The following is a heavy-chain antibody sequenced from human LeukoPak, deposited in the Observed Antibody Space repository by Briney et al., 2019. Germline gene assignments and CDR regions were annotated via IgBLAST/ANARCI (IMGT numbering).Heavy chain of an antibody. D-gene: IGHD3-16*02. CDR1: GFTFSSYA. V-gene: IGHV3-23*01. CDR3: ARDDGQSLTPLGY. CDR2: ISGSGGST. Sequence: PGGSLRLSCAASGFTFSSYAMSWVRQAPGKGLEWVSAISGSGGSTYYADSVKGRFTISRDNAKNSLYLQMNSLRAEDTAVYYCARDDGQSLTPLGYWGQGTLVTVSS. J-gene: IGHJ4*02.